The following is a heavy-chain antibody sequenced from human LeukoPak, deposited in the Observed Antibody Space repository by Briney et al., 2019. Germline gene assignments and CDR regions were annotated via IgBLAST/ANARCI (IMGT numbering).Heavy chain of an antibody. CDR2: ISHNGGST. D-gene: IGHD3-10*01. J-gene: IGHJ4*02. V-gene: IGHV3-23*01. Sequence: GGSLRLSCAASGFTFITYGMNWVRQAPGKGLELVSGISHNGGSTYYADSVKGRFTISRDNSKNTLYLQMSSLRVEDTAVYYCATGHGSGSYYSDFDYWGQGTLVTVSS. CDR1: GFTFITYG. CDR3: ATGHGSGSYYSDFDY.